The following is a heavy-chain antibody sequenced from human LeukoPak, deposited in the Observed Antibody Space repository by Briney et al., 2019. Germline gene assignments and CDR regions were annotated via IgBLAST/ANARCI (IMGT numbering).Heavy chain of an antibody. D-gene: IGHD4-17*01. CDR1: GFTFSSYA. V-gene: IGHV3-30*04. Sequence: PGGSLRLSCAASGFTFSSYAMHWVRQAPGKGLEWVAVISYDGSNRYYADSVKGRFTISRDNSKNTLYLQMNSLRAEDTAVYYCANEIRPNDYWGQGTQVTVSS. CDR2: ISYDGSNR. CDR3: ANEIRPNDY. J-gene: IGHJ4*02.